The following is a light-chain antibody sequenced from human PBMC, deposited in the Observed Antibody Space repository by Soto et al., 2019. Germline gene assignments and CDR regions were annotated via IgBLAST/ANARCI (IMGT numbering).Light chain of an antibody. CDR3: SSFTGSSTYV. V-gene: IGLV2-18*02. J-gene: IGLJ1*01. CDR1: SSDVGSYNR. Sequence: QSVLTQPPSVSGSPGHAVAISCTGTSSDVGSYNRVAWYQQSPGTAPKLMIYEVSNRPSGVPDRFSGSKSGNTASLTISGLQAEDEADYYCSSFTGSSTYVFGTGTKVTVL. CDR2: EVS.